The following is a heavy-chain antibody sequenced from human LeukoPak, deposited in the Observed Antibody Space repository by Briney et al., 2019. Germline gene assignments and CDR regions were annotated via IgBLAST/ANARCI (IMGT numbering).Heavy chain of an antibody. CDR3: ARDMGITPPKVAFDI. CDR1: GYTFTSYG. CDR2: ISPYNSNT. V-gene: IGHV1-18*01. Sequence: ASVKVSCKASGYTFTSYGISWVRQAPGQGLEWMGWISPYNSNTYYAQNLQGRVTMTTDTSTSTTYMELRSLRSDDTAVYYCARDMGITPPKVAFDIWGQGTMVTVSS. D-gene: IGHD4-23*01. J-gene: IGHJ3*02.